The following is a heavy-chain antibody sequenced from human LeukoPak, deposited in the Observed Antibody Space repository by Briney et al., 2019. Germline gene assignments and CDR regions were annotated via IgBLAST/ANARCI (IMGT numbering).Heavy chain of an antibody. V-gene: IGHV1-8*02. D-gene: IGHD3-10*01. CDR2: MNPIKGST. J-gene: IGHJ5*02. CDR1: GFSFTSYD. Sequence: ASVKVSCKASGFSFTSYDINWVRQAPGQGLEWMGWMNPIKGSTGYARKFRGRVTMTRDTSTSTAYMELWSLTSEDTAVYYCVRDGEGVAISVNFWFDPWGQGTLVTVSS. CDR3: VRDGEGVAISVNFWFDP.